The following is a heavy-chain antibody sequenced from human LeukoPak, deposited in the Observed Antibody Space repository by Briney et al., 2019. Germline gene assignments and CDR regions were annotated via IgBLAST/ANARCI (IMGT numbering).Heavy chain of an antibody. CDR2: IYYSGST. CDR1: GGSISSFY. D-gene: IGHD4-17*01. CDR3: ARDTANAFDI. Sequence: SETLSLTCTVSGGSISSFYWSWIRQPPGKGLEWIGSIYYSGSTPSLKSRVTLSVDTSKNQFSLKLSSVTAADTAVYYCARDTANAFDIWGQGTMVTVSS. J-gene: IGHJ3*02. V-gene: IGHV4-39*07.